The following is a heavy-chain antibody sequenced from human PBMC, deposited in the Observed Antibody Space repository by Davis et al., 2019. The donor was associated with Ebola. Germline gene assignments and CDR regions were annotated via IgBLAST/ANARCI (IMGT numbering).Heavy chain of an antibody. CDR2: ISSSSSTI. Sequence: PGGSLRLSCAASGFTFSSYAMHWVRQAPGKGLEWVSYISSSSSTIYYADSVKGRFIISRDNAKNSLYLQMNSLRDEDTAVYFCARGGKLPVGYYYYGMDVWGQGTTVTVSS. CDR1: GFTFSSYA. V-gene: IGHV3-48*02. CDR3: ARGGKLPVGYYYYGMDV. J-gene: IGHJ6*02. D-gene: IGHD2-15*01.